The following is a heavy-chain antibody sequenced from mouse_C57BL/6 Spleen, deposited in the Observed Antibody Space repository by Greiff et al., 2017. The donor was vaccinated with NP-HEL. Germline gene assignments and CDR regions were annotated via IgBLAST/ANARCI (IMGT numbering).Heavy chain of an antibody. V-gene: IGHV1-72*01. J-gene: IGHJ4*01. CDR2: IDPNSGGT. CDR3: ARNYYGSSLLAMHY. D-gene: IGHD1-1*01. CDR1: GYTFTSYW. Sequence: VQLQESGAELVKPGASVKLSCKASGYTFTSYWMHWVKQRPGRGLEWIGRIDPNSGGTKYNEKFKSKATLTVDKPSSTAYMQLSSLTSEDSAVYYCARNYYGSSLLAMHYWGQGTSVTVSS.